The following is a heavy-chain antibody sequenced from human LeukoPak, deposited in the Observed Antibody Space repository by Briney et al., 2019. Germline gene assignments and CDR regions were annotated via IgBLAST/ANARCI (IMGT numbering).Heavy chain of an antibody. CDR1: GGSISSYY. V-gene: IGHV4-59*01. D-gene: IGHD4-23*01. CDR2: IYYSGSS. CDR3: VRDRYGGNSGAFDY. Sequence: SETLSLTCTVSGGSISSYYWSWIRQPPGKGLEWIGYIYYSGSSNYNPSLKSRVTISVDTSKNQFSLKLSSVTAADTAVYYCVRDRYGGNSGAFDYWGQGTLVTVST. J-gene: IGHJ4*02.